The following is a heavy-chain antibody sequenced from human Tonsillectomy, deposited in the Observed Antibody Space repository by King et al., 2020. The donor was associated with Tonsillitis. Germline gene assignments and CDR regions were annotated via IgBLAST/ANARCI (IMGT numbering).Heavy chain of an antibody. CDR3: AEINYDILIPS. CDR1: RFTFGTNW. J-gene: IGHJ5*02. V-gene: IGHV3-7*03. D-gene: IGHD3-9*01. Sequence: VQLVESGGGLVQPGGSLRLSCVASRFTFGTNWMSWVRQAPGKGLEWVANIRQDGGEKYYVDSVKGRFTISRDNAKNSLYLQMNSLRAEDTAVYYCAEINYDILIPSWGQGTRVTVSS. CDR2: IRQDGGEK.